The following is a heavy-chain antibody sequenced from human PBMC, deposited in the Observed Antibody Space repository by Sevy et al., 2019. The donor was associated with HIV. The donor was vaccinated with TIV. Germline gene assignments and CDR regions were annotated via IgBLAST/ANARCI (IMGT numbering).Heavy chain of an antibody. CDR3: AKDRRGRIVRATSPFDY. V-gene: IGHV3-23*01. D-gene: IGHD2-2*01. Sequence: GGSLRLSCTASGFTFSTYAMSWVRQAPGKGLEWVSAISGSGGSTYYADSVKGQFTVSRDNSKNTLYLQIHSLRAEDAAIYYCAKDRRGRIVRATSPFDYWGQGTLVTVSS. CDR2: ISGSGGST. J-gene: IGHJ4*02. CDR1: GFTFSTYA.